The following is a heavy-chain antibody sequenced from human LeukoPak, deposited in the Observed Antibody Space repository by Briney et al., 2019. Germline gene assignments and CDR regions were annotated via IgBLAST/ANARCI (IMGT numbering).Heavy chain of an antibody. CDR1: GFTFSDYH. CDR2: ISPRGGSM. D-gene: IGHD6-19*01. J-gene: IGHJ4*02. Sequence: GGSLRLSCAASGFTFSDYHMNWIRQAPGKGLEWVSYISPRGGSMYFAESVKGRFTISRDNAENSLFLQMNSLTADDTAVYYCAAGRDIAVAGPGGYFDYWGQGTLVTVSS. V-gene: IGHV3-11*01. CDR3: AAGRDIAVAGPGGYFDY.